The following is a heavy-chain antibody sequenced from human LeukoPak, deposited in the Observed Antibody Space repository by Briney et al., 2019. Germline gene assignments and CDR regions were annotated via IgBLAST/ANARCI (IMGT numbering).Heavy chain of an antibody. Sequence: GGSLRLSCAASGFTFSSYAMNWVRQAPGKGLEWVSPISDSAGSTYYGDSVKGRFTISRDNSKNTLYLQMNSLRDEDTAVYYCAKGEAKNQLPGSFDCWGQGALVTVSS. J-gene: IGHJ4*02. CDR3: AKGEAKNQLPGSFDC. CDR1: GFTFSSYA. D-gene: IGHD2-2*01. CDR2: ISDSAGST. V-gene: IGHV3-23*01.